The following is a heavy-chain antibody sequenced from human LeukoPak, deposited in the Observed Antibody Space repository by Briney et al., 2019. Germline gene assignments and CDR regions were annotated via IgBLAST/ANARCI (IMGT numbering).Heavy chain of an antibody. Sequence: SGTPSLTCTVSGDSISSSRSYWDCIRQPPGKGLESIATMYYSGTTYYNPSLKSPPTTPVDKPKTQFFRKLSSVTPATTLFYYCARRNHLGGGDQFDWFDPWGRGTLVTVSS. CDR3: ARRNHLGGGDQFDWFDP. D-gene: IGHD2-21*02. CDR1: GDSISSSRSY. V-gene: IGHV4-39*07. CDR2: MYYSGTT. J-gene: IGHJ5*02.